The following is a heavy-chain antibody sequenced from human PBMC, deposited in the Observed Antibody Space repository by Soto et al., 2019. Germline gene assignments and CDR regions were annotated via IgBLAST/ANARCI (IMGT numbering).Heavy chain of an antibody. Sequence: QVQLVQSGAEVKKPGASVKVSCKASGYTFTSYDINWVRQATGQGLEWMGWMNPNSGNTGYAQKFQGGIRMPRNTSISTAYMELSSLRSEDTAAYYWAREKPSYGMDDWGQGTTVTVSS. CDR3: AREKPSYGMDD. CDR2: MNPNSGNT. CDR1: GYTFTSYD. V-gene: IGHV1-8*01. J-gene: IGHJ6*02.